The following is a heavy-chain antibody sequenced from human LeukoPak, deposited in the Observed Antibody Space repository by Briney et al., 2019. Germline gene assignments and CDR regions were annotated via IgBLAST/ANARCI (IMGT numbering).Heavy chain of an antibody. V-gene: IGHV4-30-4*01. CDR1: GGSISSGDHY. J-gene: IGHJ4*02. Sequence: SETLSLTCTVSGGSISSGDHYWSWISQPPGKGLEWIGYLYYSGSSSGSTTYYNPSLKSRVTVSVDTSKNQFSLKLRSVTAADTAVYYCASGGADSGSLFDYWGQGTLVTVSS. CDR2: LYYSGSSSGSTT. CDR3: ASGGADSGSLFDY. D-gene: IGHD5-12*01.